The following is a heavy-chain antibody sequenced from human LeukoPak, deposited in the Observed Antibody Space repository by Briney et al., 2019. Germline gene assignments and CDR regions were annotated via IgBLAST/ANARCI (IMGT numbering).Heavy chain of an antibody. V-gene: IGHV1-69*11. CDR1: GGTFSSYA. CDR2: IIPILGTA. Sequence: GASVTVSCKASGGTFSSYAISWVRQAPGQGLEWMGRIIPILGTANYAQKFQGRVTITTDESTSTAYMELSSLRSEDTAVYYCASTMWIQLWPIHDAFDIWGQGTMVTVSS. J-gene: IGHJ3*02. D-gene: IGHD5-18*01. CDR3: ASTMWIQLWPIHDAFDI.